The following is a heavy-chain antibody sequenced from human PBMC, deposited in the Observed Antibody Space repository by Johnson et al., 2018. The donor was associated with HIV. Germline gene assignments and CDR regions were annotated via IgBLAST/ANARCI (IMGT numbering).Heavy chain of an antibody. CDR2: ISSSGSTI. D-gene: IGHD6-19*01. Sequence: EVQLVESGGGLVQPGGSLRLSCAASGFTFSHYWMTWVRQAPGKGLECVSYISSSGSTIYYADSVKGRFTISRDNAKNSLYLQMNSLRAEDTAVYYCASRYSSGRADAFDIWGQGTMVTVSS. V-gene: IGHV3-48*04. CDR3: ASRYSSGRADAFDI. CDR1: GFTFSHYW. J-gene: IGHJ3*02.